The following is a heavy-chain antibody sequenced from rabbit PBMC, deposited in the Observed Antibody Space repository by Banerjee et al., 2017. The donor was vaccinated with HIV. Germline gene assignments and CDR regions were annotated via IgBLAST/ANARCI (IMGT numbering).Heavy chain of an antibody. V-gene: IGHV1S40*01. J-gene: IGHJ4*01. D-gene: IGHD4-1*01. CDR3: ARRGSDWGDDL. Sequence: QSLEESGGALVKPKGSLTLTCTASGFSFSNKYVMCWVRQAPGKGLEWIACINTSSGNTVYASWAKGRFTISKTSSTTVTLQMTSLTVADTATYFCARRGSDWGDDLWGPGTLVTVS. CDR2: INTSSGNT. CDR1: GFSFSNKYV.